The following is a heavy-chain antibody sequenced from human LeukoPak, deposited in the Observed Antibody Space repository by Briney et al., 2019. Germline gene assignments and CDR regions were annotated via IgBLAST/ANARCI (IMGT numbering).Heavy chain of an antibody. J-gene: IGHJ4*02. D-gene: IGHD3-22*01. V-gene: IGHV3-23*01. Sequence: GGSLRLSCAASGFTFSSYAMSWVRQAPGKGLGWVSAISGSGGSTYYADSVKGRFTISRDNSKNTLYLQMNSLRAEDTAVYYCAKFHHSGYYFDYWGQGTLVTVSS. CDR2: ISGSGGST. CDR3: AKFHHSGYYFDY. CDR1: GFTFSSYA.